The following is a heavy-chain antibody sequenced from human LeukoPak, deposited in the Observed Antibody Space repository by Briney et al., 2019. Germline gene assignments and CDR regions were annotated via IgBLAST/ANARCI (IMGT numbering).Heavy chain of an antibody. CDR3: AREPQDTIFRRYGMDV. CDR1: GFTFSSYA. Sequence: GGSLRLSCAASGFTFSSYAMSWVRQAPGKGLEWVSSISSSSSSYIYYADSVKGRFTISRDNAKNSLYLQMNSLRAEDTAVYYCAREPQDTIFRRYGMDVWGKGTTVTVSS. V-gene: IGHV3-21*01. CDR2: ISSSSSSYI. J-gene: IGHJ6*04. D-gene: IGHD3-9*01.